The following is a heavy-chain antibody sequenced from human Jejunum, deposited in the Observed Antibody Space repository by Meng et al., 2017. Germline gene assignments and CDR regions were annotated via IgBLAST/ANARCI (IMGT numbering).Heavy chain of an antibody. CDR1: GYSFTVNF. D-gene: IGHD6-13*01. CDR2: INPNTGNT. Sequence: ASVKVSCKASGYSFTVNFLRWVRLAPGHGLEWIGWINPNTGNTNYAQRFEGRVAMTRDTSINTVYMDLISPTSDDTAVYYCARGDSSSLPYYFDYWGQGTLVTVSS. CDR3: ARGDSSSLPYYFDY. J-gene: IGHJ4*02. V-gene: IGHV1-2*02.